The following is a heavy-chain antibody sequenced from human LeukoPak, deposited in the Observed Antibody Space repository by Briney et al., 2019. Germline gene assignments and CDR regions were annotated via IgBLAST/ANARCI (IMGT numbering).Heavy chain of an antibody. Sequence: SETLSLTCTVSGGSISSNSYYWRWIRQPPEKGLKWIGSIYYNGRTYYKPSLKTRVTISVHTSKHQLSLKLSSLTPADTAVYYCGRGQYYDDSSGYLEYWGQGILVTVCS. CDR2: IYYNGRT. D-gene: IGHD3-22*01. V-gene: IGHV4-39*01. CDR1: GGSISSNSYY. CDR3: GRGQYYDDSSGYLEY. J-gene: IGHJ4*02.